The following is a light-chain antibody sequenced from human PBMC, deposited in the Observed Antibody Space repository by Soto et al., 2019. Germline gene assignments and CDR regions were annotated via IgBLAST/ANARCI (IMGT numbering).Light chain of an antibody. CDR1: SSDVGGYNS. CDR2: EVS. V-gene: IGLV2-8*01. J-gene: IGLJ2*01. Sequence: QSALTQPPSASGSPGQSVTISCTGTSSDVGGYNSVSWYQQHPGKAPKLLIYEVSQRPSGVPDRFSGSKSGKTASLTVSGLQAEDEADYYCSSYGGSDSVVFGGGTKLTVL. CDR3: SSYGGSDSVV.